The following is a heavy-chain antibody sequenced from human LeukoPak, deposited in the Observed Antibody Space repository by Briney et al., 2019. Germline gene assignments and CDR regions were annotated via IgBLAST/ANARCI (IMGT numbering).Heavy chain of an antibody. CDR3: ARFGSGSYYNREDYYYYGMDV. CDR2: TYYRSKWYN. CDR1: GDSVSSNSAA. J-gene: IGHJ6*02. V-gene: IGHV6-1*01. D-gene: IGHD3-10*01. Sequence: SQTLSLTCAISGDSVSSNSAAWNWIRQSPSRGLEWLGRTYYRSKWYNDYAVSVKSRITINPDTSKNQFSLQLNSVTPEDTAVYYCARFGSGSYYNREDYYYYGMDVWGQGTTATVSS.